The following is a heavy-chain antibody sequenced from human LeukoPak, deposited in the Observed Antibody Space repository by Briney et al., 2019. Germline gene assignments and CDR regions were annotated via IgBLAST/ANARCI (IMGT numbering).Heavy chain of an antibody. Sequence: SETLSLTCTVSGGSISSYYWTWIRQPPGKGLEWIGYIHYSGSTNQNPSLKSRVTISEDTSKKQFSLKLSSVSAADTAVYYCARGWGTAVADYWGQGILVTVSS. CDR3: ARGWGTAVADY. V-gene: IGHV4-59*01. D-gene: IGHD6-19*01. CDR1: GGSISSYY. CDR2: IHYSGST. J-gene: IGHJ4*02.